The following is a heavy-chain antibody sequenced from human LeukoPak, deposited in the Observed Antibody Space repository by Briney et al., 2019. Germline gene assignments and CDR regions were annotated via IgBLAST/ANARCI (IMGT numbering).Heavy chain of an antibody. V-gene: IGHV3-48*01. J-gene: IGHJ4*02. CDR1: GFTFSTYS. Sequence: QPGGSLRLSCTASGFTFSTYSMNWVRQAPGKGLEWVSYISSSSSTIYYADSVKGRFTISRDNSKNTLYLQMNSLRAEDTAVYYCAIVTTDRPFDYWGQGTLVTVSS. CDR3: AIVTTDRPFDY. CDR2: ISSSSSTI. D-gene: IGHD4-17*01.